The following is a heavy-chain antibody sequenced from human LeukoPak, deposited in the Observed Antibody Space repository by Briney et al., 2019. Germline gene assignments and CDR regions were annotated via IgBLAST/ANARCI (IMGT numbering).Heavy chain of an antibody. D-gene: IGHD2-15*01. J-gene: IGHJ4*02. CDR3: ARDFCSGGSCYFDY. Sequence: GGSLRLSCAASGFTFSSYAMSWVRQAPGKGLEWVSAISGSGGSTYYADSVKGRFTISRDNSKNTLYLQMNSLRAEDTAVYYCARDFCSGGSCYFDYWGQGTLVTVSS. V-gene: IGHV3-23*01. CDR1: GFTFSSYA. CDR2: ISGSGGST.